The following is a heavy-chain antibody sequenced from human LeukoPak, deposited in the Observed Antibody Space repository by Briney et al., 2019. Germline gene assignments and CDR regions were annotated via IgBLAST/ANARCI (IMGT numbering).Heavy chain of an antibody. CDR1: GGSISSGSYY. CDR2: IYTSGST. V-gene: IGHV4-61*02. Sequence: PSETLSLTCTVSGGSISSGSYYWSWIRQPAGKGLEWIGRIYTSGSTNYNPSLKSRVTISVDTSKNQFSLKLSSVTAADTAVYYCARVGGITMVRGVDYYMDVWGKGTTVTISS. J-gene: IGHJ6*03. D-gene: IGHD3-10*01. CDR3: ARVGGITMVRGVDYYMDV.